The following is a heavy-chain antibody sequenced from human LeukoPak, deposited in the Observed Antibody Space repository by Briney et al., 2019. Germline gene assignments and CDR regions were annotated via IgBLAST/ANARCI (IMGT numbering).Heavy chain of an antibody. CDR1: GFTFSSYG. V-gene: IGHV3-30*18. D-gene: IGHD3-10*01. Sequence: GRSLRLSCAASGFTFSSYGMHWVRQAPGKGLEWVAVISYDGSNKYYADSVKGRFTISRDNSKNTLYLQINSLRAEDTAVYYCAKDLGDGSGPDYWGQGTLVTVSS. CDR3: AKDLGDGSGPDY. J-gene: IGHJ4*02. CDR2: ISYDGSNK.